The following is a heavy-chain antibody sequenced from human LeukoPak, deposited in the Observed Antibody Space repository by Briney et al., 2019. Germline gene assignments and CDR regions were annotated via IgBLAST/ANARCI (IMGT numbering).Heavy chain of an antibody. CDR3: ATNNIFDS. V-gene: IGHV3-23*01. CDR2: ISGSGSGGST. CDR1: GFTFTNYA. D-gene: IGHD1/OR15-1a*01. Sequence: GGSLRLSCAVSGFTFTNYAMSWVRQAPGKGLEWVSRISGSGSGGSTSYADSVKGRFTISRDNSKNTLYLQMNSLRAEDTAVYYCATNNIFDSWGQGTLVTVSS. J-gene: IGHJ4*02.